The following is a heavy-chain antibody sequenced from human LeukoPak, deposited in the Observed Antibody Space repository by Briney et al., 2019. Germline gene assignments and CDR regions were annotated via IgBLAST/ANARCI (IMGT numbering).Heavy chain of an antibody. V-gene: IGHV1-2*02. Sequence: ASVKVSCKASGYTFTGYYMDWVRQAPGQGLEWMGWINPNSGGTNYAQKFQGRVTTTRDTSISTAYMELSRLRSDDTAVYYCQITPITGTTTVFDYWGQGTLVTVSS. D-gene: IGHD1-7*01. CDR3: QITPITGTTTVFDY. CDR1: GYTFTGYY. J-gene: IGHJ4*02. CDR2: INPNSGGT.